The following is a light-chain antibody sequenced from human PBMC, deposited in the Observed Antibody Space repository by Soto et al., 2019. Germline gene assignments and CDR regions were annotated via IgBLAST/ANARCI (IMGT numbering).Light chain of an antibody. J-gene: IGLJ2*01. CDR1: RSDVGGYNY. Sequence: QSALTQPASVSGSPGQSIPLSCTGTRSDVGGYNYVSWYQQHPGKAPKLMIYDVSNRPSGVSNRFSGSKSGNTASLTISGLQAEDEADYSCSSYTSSSTRVFGGGTRLTVL. V-gene: IGLV2-14*01. CDR2: DVS. CDR3: SSYTSSSTRV.